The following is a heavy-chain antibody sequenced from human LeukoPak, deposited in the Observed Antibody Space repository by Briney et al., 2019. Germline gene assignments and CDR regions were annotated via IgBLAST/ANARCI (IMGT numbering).Heavy chain of an antibody. V-gene: IGHV4-59*01. CDR2: IYYSGST. J-gene: IGHJ5*02. Sequence: SETLSLTCTVSGGSISSYYWSWIRQPPGKGLEWIGYIYYSGSTNYNPSLKSRVTISVDTSKNQFSLKLSSVTAADTAVYYCARDRSSSWYNWFDPRGQGTLVTVSS. D-gene: IGHD6-13*01. CDR1: GGSISSYY. CDR3: ARDRSSSWYNWFDP.